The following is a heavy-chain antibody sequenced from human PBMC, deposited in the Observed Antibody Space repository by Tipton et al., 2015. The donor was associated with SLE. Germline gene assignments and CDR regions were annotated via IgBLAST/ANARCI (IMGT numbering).Heavy chain of an antibody. CDR2: ISWDGTKV. V-gene: IGHV3-9*01. CDR3: VKDASRGAA. CDR1: GFTVSTNY. D-gene: IGHD3-10*01. Sequence: SGFTVSTNYMAWVRQVSGKGLEWVSGISWDGTKVDYVDSVKGRFIISRDNGKNSVSLEMNSLRLEDTAMYYCVKDASRGAAWGQGTMVTVS. J-gene: IGHJ5*02.